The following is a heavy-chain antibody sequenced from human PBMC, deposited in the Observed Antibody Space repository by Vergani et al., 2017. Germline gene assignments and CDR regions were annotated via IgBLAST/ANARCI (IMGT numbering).Heavy chain of an antibody. V-gene: IGHV3-21*01. CDR2: ISSSSSYI. J-gene: IGHJ3*02. Sequence: VQLVESGGGVVQPGRSLRLSCAASGFTFSSYSMNWVRQAPGKGLEWVSSISSSSSYIYYADSVKGRFTISRDNAKNSLYLQMNSLRAEDTAVYYCARVNSGWYLAFDIWGQGTMVTVSS. CDR3: ARVNSGWYLAFDI. D-gene: IGHD6-19*01. CDR1: GFTFSSYS.